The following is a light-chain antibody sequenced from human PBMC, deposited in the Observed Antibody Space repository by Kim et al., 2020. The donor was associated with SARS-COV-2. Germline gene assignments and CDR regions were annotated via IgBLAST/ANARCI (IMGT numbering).Light chain of an antibody. J-gene: IGKJ4*01. CDR3: QQHAYAPLA. CDR2: NAS. V-gene: IGKV3-20*01. Sequence: LSPGERATLSCRASQTVGNNYLAWYQQKPGQTPTLLIYNASSRATGIPDRFSGSGSGTDFTLTVSRLEPEDFAVYYCQQHAYAPLAFGGGTKLEIK. CDR1: QTVGNNY.